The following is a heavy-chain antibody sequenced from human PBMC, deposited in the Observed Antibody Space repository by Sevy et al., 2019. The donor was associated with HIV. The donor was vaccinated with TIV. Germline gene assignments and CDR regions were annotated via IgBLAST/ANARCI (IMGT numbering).Heavy chain of an antibody. CDR1: GGTFSSYA. D-gene: IGHD3-22*01. Sequence: ASVKVSCKASGGTFSSYAISWVRQAPGQGLEWMGGIIPIFGTANYAQKFQGRVTITADKSTSTAYMELSGLRSEDTAVYYCATRVSGGGTYYYDSSGYYSFDYWGQGTLVTVSS. CDR2: IIPIFGTA. CDR3: ATRVSGGGTYYYDSSGYYSFDY. J-gene: IGHJ4*02. V-gene: IGHV1-69*06.